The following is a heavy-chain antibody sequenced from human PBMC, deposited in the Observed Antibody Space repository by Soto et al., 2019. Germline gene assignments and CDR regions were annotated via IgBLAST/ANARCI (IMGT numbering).Heavy chain of an antibody. CDR1: GFTFSIYS. J-gene: IGHJ4*02. CDR2: ISTSSSTI. V-gene: IGHV3-48*01. CDR3: ARGYYGDYVSDY. D-gene: IGHD4-17*01. Sequence: EVQLVESGGGLVQPGGCLRLSCAASGFTFSIYSMNWVRQAPGKGLEWVSYISTSSSTIYYADSVKGRFTISRDNAKNSLYLQMNSLRAEDTAMYYCARGYYGDYVSDYWGEGTPVTVSS.